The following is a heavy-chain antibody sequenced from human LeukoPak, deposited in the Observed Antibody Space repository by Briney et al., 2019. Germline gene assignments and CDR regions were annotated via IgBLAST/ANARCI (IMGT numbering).Heavy chain of an antibody. Sequence: GGSLRLSCAASGFTFDDYAMHWVRQAPGKGLEWVSLISGDGGSTYYADSVKGRLTISRDNSKNSLYLQMNSLRTEDTALYYCAKDKVATIPLYYFDYWGQGTLVTVSS. D-gene: IGHD5-24*01. V-gene: IGHV3-43*02. CDR3: AKDKVATIPLYYFDY. CDR2: ISGDGGST. J-gene: IGHJ4*02. CDR1: GFTFDDYA.